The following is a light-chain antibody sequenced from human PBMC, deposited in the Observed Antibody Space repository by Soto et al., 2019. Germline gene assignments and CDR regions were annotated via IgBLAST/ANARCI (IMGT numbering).Light chain of an antibody. CDR1: QSVSKFY. V-gene: IGKV3-20*01. CDR2: GAS. J-gene: IGKJ5*01. CDR3: HQYGNSPPAT. Sequence: EIVLTQFPGTLSLSPGERATLSCRATQSVSKFYLAWYQQKPGQVHRLLMYGASNRATDIPDRFSGSGSGTDFTLTISRVEPEDFAVYYCHQYGNSPPATFGQGTRLEIK.